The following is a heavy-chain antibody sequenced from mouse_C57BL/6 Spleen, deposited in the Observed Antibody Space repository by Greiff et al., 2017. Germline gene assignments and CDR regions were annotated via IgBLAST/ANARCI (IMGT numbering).Heavy chain of an antibody. D-gene: IGHD1-1*01. CDR3: ARMYYYGSSKYYFDY. CDR2: IYPGDGDT. CDR1: GYAFSSYW. V-gene: IGHV1-80*01. J-gene: IGHJ2*01. Sequence: VQLQESGAELVKPGASVKISCKASGYAFSSYWMNWVKQRPGKGLEWIGQIYPGDGDTNYNGKFKGKATLTADKSSSTAYMQRSSLTSEDSAVYFCARMYYYGSSKYYFDYWGQGTTLTVSS.